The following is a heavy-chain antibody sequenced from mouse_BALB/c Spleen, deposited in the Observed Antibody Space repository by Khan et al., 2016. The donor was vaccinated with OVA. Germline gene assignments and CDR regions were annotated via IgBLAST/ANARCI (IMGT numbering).Heavy chain of an antibody. Sequence: QIQLVQSGPEMKKPGETVKISCKASGYTFTNYGMNWVKQSPGKALKWMGWINTFTGEPTYADDFKGRFAFSLETSASTAYLQINNLKNEDTATYCCARPPYFSYSLDHWGQGTSVTGSS. V-gene: IGHV9-3-1*01. CDR2: INTFTGEP. CDR1: GYTFTNYG. D-gene: IGHD2-12*01. CDR3: ARPPYFSYSLDH. J-gene: IGHJ4*01.